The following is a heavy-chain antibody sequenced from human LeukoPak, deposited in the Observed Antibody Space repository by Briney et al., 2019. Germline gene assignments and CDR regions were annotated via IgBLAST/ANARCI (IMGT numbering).Heavy chain of an antibody. J-gene: IGHJ4*02. CDR3: ARGGGSYDF. Sequence: PGGPLRLSCAASGFTFSAYPMHWVRQAPGKGLEYVSAITTSGDGTYYANSVKGRFTISRDNSKSTLYLQMGSLRPDDMGVYYCARGGGSYDFWGQGTLVTVSS. D-gene: IGHD1-26*01. CDR1: GFTFSAYP. V-gene: IGHV3-64*01. CDR2: ITTSGDGT.